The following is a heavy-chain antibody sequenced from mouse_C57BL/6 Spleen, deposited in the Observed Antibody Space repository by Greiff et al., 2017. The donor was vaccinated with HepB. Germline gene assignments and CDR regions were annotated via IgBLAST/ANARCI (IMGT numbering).Heavy chain of an antibody. Sequence: EVQVVESGGGLVQSGRSLRLSCATSGFTFSDFYMEWVRQAPGKGLEWIAASRNKANDYTTEYSASVKGRFIVSRDTSQSILYLQMNALRAEDTAIYYCARDADGLAYWGQGTLVTVSA. CDR1: GFTFSDFY. CDR2: SRNKANDYTT. CDR3: ARDADGLAY. D-gene: IGHD3-1*01. V-gene: IGHV7-1*01. J-gene: IGHJ3*01.